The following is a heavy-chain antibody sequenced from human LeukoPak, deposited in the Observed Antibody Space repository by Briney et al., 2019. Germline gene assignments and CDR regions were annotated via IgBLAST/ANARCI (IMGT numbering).Heavy chain of an antibody. J-gene: IGHJ4*02. CDR3: ARDPYYYDNPT. V-gene: IGHV3-21*01. CDR2: ISSSHSYI. D-gene: IGHD3-22*01. Sequence: GGSLRLSCAASGFTFSSYSMNWVREAPGKGLEWVSSISSSHSYIYYADSVKGRFTISRDNAKNSLYLQMNSLRAEDTAVYYCARDPYYYDNPTWGQGILVTVSS. CDR1: GFTFSSYS.